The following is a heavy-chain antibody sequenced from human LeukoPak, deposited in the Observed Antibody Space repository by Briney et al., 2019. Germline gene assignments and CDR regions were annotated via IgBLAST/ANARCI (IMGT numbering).Heavy chain of an antibody. CDR1: GFTFSSYS. CDR2: ISSSSSYI. D-gene: IGHD7-27*01. Sequence: GGSLRLSCAASGFTFSSYSMNWVRQAPGKGLEWVSSISSSSSYIYYADSVKGRFTVSRDTSKNTLFLQMNDLRVDDTAIYYCARDPGVGLDLWGRGTLVS. J-gene: IGHJ2*01. V-gene: IGHV3-21*04. CDR3: ARDPGVGLDL.